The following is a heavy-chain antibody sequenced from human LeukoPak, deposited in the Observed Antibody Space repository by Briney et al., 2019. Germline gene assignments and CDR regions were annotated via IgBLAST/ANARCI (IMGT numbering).Heavy chain of an antibody. CDR2: INSDGSST. Sequence: GGSLTLSCAASGFTFSSYCMHWVRQAPGKGLVRVSRINSDGSSTSYADSVKGRFTISRDNAKNKLYLQMHRLRDQGKAVYYCARVGYDLFYEWYGMDVWGEGTTVTVSS. CDR3: ARVGYDLFYEWYGMDV. V-gene: IGHV3-74*01. J-gene: IGHJ6*04. CDR1: GFTFSSYC. D-gene: IGHD5-12*01.